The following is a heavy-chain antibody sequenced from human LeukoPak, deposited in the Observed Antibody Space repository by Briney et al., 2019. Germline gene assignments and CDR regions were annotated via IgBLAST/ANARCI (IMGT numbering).Heavy chain of an antibody. Sequence: QPGRSLRLSCAASGFPFSSYGMHWVRQAPGKGLEWVALIWYDGSNLYYADSVKGRFTISRDDSKNTLYLQMNSLRAEDTAVYYCARGDYSTLYYFDYWGQGALVTVSS. D-gene: IGHD4-11*01. CDR2: IWYDGSNL. V-gene: IGHV3-33*01. CDR3: ARGDYSTLYYFDY. J-gene: IGHJ4*02. CDR1: GFPFSSYG.